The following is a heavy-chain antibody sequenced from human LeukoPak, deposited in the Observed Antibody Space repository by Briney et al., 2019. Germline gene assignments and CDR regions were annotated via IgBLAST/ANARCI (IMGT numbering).Heavy chain of an antibody. CDR3: AKEGNLAVAGFY. V-gene: IGHV3-23*01. CDR1: GFTFSSYA. J-gene: IGHJ4*02. CDR2: ISGSGGST. Sequence: PGGSLRLSCAASGFTFSSYAMSWVRHAPGKGLEWVSAISGSGGSTYYADSVKRRFTISRDNSKNTLYLQMNSLRAEDTAVYYGAKEGNLAVAGFYWGQGTLVTVSS. D-gene: IGHD6-19*01.